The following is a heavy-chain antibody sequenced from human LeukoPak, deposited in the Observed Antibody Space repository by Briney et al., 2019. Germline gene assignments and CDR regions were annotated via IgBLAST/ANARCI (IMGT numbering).Heavy chain of an antibody. CDR1: GGSISSYY. CDR3: ARTPYSGRYYYFDY. CDR2: IYDSGST. V-gene: IGHV4-59*08. D-gene: IGHD1-26*01. J-gene: IGHJ4*02. Sequence: SETLSLTCTISGGSISSYYWSWIRQPPGKGLEWIGYIYDSGSTNYNPSLKSRVATSVDTSKNQFSLKLNSVTAADTAVYYCARTPYSGRYYYFDYWGQGTLVTVSS.